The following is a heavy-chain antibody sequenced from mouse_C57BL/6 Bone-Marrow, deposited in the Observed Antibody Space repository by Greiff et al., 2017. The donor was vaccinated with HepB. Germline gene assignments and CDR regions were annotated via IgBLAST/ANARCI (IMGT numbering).Heavy chain of an antibody. CDR2: IYPGSGNT. CDR3: ARVLYYYGSRGAMDY. V-gene: IGHV1-76*01. D-gene: IGHD1-1*01. Sequence: VQLQQSGAELVRPGASVKLSCKASGSTFTDYYINWVKQRPGQGLEWIARIYPGSGNTYYNEKFKGKATLTAEKSSSTAYMQLSSLTSEDSAVYFCARVLYYYGSRGAMDYWGQGTSVTVSS. J-gene: IGHJ4*01. CDR1: GSTFTDYY.